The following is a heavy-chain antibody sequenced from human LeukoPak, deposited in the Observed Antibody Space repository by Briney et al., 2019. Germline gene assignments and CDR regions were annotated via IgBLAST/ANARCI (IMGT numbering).Heavy chain of an antibody. CDR2: INHSGST. J-gene: IGHJ4*02. D-gene: IGHD6-19*01. V-gene: IGHV4-34*01. CDR3: AQIAVAGRGIFDY. CDR1: GGSFSGYY. Sequence: SETLSLTCAVYGGSFSGYYWSWIRQPPGKGPEWIGEINHSGSTNYNPSLKSRVTISVDTSKNQFSLKLSPVTAADTAVYYCAQIAVAGRGIFDYWGQGTLVTVSS.